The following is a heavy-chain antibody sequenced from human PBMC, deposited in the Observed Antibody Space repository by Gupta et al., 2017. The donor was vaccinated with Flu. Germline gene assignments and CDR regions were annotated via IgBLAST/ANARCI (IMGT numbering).Heavy chain of an antibody. J-gene: IGHJ6*02. D-gene: IGHD6-19*01. CDR2: IRGYVDTT. CDR3: TKATRRDGITVVGVERKFYGMDV. Sequence: EVQLLESGGTLVQPGGSLRPSCAASGFAFSNFAMNWVRQAPGKGLEWVSTIRGYVDTTFYADPVRGRFSISRDDSNNILYLQMNSLKAEDTAVYYCTKATRRDGITVVGVERKFYGMDVWGQGTTVTVSS. CDR1: GFAFSNFA. V-gene: IGHV3-23*01.